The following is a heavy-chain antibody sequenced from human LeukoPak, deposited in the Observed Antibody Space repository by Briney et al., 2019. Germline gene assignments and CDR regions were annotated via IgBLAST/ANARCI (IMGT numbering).Heavy chain of an antibody. V-gene: IGHV3-30*02. CDR3: AKGGYSNGRYYYYYMDV. D-gene: IGHD5-18*01. Sequence: GGSLRLSCAASRFTFSSYGMHWVRQAPGKGLEWVAYIQYDGSNEQYADSAKGRFTISRDNSKNTLYLQMNSLRAEDTAVYYCAKGGYSNGRYYYYYMDVWGEGTTVTVSS. J-gene: IGHJ6*03. CDR2: IQYDGSNE. CDR1: RFTFSSYG.